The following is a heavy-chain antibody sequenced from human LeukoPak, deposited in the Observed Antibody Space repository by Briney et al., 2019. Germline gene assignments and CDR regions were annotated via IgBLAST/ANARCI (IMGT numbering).Heavy chain of an antibody. CDR2: IYHSGST. CDR1: GYSISSGYY. CDR3: ARGRRFWSIFDY. V-gene: IGHV4-38-2*01. Sequence: SETLSLTCAVSGYSISSGYYWGWIRQPPGKGLEWIGSIYHSGSTYYNPSLKSRVTISVDTSKNQFSLKLSSVTAADTAVYYCARGRRFWSIFDYWGQGTLVTVSS. D-gene: IGHD3-3*01. J-gene: IGHJ4*02.